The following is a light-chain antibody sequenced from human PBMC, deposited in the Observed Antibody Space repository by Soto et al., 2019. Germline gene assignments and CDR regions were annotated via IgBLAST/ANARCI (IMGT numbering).Light chain of an antibody. V-gene: IGLV2-8*01. J-gene: IGLJ2*01. Sequence: QSALTQPPSASGSPGQSVTISCTGTSSDVGGYNYVSWYQQHPGKAPKLMIYEVSERPSGVPDRFSGSKSGNTASLTVSGLQAEDEADYYCSSYAGINIWGVFGGGTQLTVL. CDR3: SSYAGINIWGV. CDR1: SSDVGGYNY. CDR2: EVS.